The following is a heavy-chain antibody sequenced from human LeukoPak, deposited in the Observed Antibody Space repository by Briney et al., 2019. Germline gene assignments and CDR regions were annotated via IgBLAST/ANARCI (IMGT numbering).Heavy chain of an antibody. V-gene: IGHV3-66*01. D-gene: IGHD3-22*01. Sequence: PGGSLRLSCAASGFTVSSNYMSWVRQAPGKGLECVSLIHSGGTTFYADSVKGRFTLSRDNSKNTLYLQMNSLRAEDTAVYYCARGKLWTYDSSGYYLDYWGQGTLVTISS. CDR2: IHSGGTT. J-gene: IGHJ4*02. CDR3: ARGKLWTYDSSGYYLDY. CDR1: GFTVSSNY.